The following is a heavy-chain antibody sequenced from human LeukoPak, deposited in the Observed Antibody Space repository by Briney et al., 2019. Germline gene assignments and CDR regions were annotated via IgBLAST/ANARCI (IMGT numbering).Heavy chain of an antibody. CDR3: ANSIAAAGWFDP. CDR2: ISGSGGST. Sequence: GGSLRLSCAASGFTFSSYAMSWVRQAPGKGLEWVSAISGSGGSTYYADSVKGRFTISRDNSKNTLYLQMNSLRAEDTAVYYCANSIAAAGWFDPWGQGTLATVSS. D-gene: IGHD6-13*01. V-gene: IGHV3-23*01. CDR1: GFTFSSYA. J-gene: IGHJ5*02.